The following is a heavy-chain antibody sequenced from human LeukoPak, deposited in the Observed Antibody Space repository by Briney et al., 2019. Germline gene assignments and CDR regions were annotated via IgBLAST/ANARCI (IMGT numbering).Heavy chain of an antibody. CDR2: IWSDESKK. CDR3: GRGVYSPRDY. J-gene: IGHJ4*02. D-gene: IGHD5-18*01. Sequence: GGSLRLSCAASGFTFSNSGMHWVRQAPGKGLEWVALIWSDESKKYYADSVEGRFSISRDNSKNTLYLQMNSLRAEDTAVYYCGRGVYSPRDYWGQGTLVTVSS. V-gene: IGHV3-33*01. CDR1: GFTFSNSG.